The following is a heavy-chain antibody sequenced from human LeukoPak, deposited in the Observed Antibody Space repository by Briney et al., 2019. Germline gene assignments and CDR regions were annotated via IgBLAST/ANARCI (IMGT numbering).Heavy chain of an antibody. J-gene: IGHJ4*02. CDR1: GFTFSTYW. CDR3: ARDVASRTAGY. CDR2: IKEDGSEK. D-gene: IGHD6-6*01. Sequence: GGSLRLSCAASGFTFSTYWMSWVRQAPGKGLEWVGNIKEDGSEKYYVDSVKGLFTISRDNAKNSLYLQMNNLRTEDTAVYYCARDVASRTAGYWGQGTLVTVSS. V-gene: IGHV3-7*01.